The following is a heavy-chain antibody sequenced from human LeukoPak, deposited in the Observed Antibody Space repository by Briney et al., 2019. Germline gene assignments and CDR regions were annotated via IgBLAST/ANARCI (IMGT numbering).Heavy chain of an antibody. CDR3: AKDWELGQRRIVVVVAAPTLFDY. D-gene: IGHD2-15*01. Sequence: GGSLSLSCAASGFTFSSYGMHWDRQAPGKGLEWVAFIRYDGSNKYYADSVKGRFTISRDNSKNTLYLQMNSLRAEDTAVYYCAKDWELGQRRIVVVVAAPTLFDYWGQGTLVTVSS. CDR2: IRYDGSNK. CDR1: GFTFSSYG. V-gene: IGHV3-30*02. J-gene: IGHJ4*02.